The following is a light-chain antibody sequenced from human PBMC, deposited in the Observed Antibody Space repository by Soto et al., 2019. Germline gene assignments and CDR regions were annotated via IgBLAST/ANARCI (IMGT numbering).Light chain of an antibody. J-gene: IGLJ1*01. CDR2: DVS. V-gene: IGLV2-14*01. CDR3: SSYTSSRTLYV. Sequence: QSVLTQPASVSASPGQSITISFTGTSSDVGGYNYVSWYQQHPGKAPKLMIYDVSNRPSGVSNRFSGSKSGNTASLTISGLQAEDESDYYCSSYTSSRTLYVSGTGTK. CDR1: SSDVGGYNY.